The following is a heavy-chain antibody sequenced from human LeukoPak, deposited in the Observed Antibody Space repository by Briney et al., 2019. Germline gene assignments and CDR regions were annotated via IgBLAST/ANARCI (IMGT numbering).Heavy chain of an antibody. Sequence: HSGGSLRLSCATSGFTFSMSAMHWVRLAPGKGLDWVAVISFDGGNKFYADSVKGRFSISRDNSKNTLYLQMNSLGLDDTAVYFCARGRAGIAAAGFDYWGQGTLVTVSS. CDR1: GFTFSMSA. V-gene: IGHV3-30-3*01. CDR2: ISFDGGNK. J-gene: IGHJ4*02. D-gene: IGHD6-13*01. CDR3: ARGRAGIAAAGFDY.